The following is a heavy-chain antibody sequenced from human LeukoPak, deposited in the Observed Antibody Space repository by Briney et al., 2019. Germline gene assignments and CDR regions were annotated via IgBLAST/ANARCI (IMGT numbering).Heavy chain of an antibody. CDR1: GFTFSTYA. J-gene: IGHJ4*02. V-gene: IGHV3-33*06. CDR3: AKDAFGSGSYSFFDY. D-gene: IGHD3-10*01. Sequence: GRSLRLSCAASGFTFSTYAMHWVRQAPGKGLEWVALIWYDGSNKYYADSVKGRFTISRDNSKNTLSLQMNSLRAEDTAVYYCAKDAFGSGSYSFFDYWGQGTLVTVSS. CDR2: IWYDGSNK.